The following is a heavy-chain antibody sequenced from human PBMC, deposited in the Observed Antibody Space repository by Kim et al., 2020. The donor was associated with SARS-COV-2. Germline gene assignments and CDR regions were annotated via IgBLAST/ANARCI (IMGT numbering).Heavy chain of an antibody. Sequence: GESLKISCKGSGYSFTSYWIGWVRQMPGKGLEWMGIIYSGDSDTRYSPSFQGQVTISADKSISTAYLHGSSLKASDTAMYYCARRGRHEYSSSWYSHSYYYGMDVWGQGTTVTVSS. D-gene: IGHD6-13*01. CDR2: IYSGDSDT. J-gene: IGHJ6*02. V-gene: IGHV5-51*01. CDR3: ARRGRHEYSSSWYSHSYYYGMDV. CDR1: GYSFTSYW.